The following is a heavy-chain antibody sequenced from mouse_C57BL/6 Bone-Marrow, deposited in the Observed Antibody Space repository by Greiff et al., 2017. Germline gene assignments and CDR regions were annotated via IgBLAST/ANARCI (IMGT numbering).Heavy chain of an antibody. Sequence: QVQLQQSGAELVRPGTSVKLSCKASGYTFTSYWMHWVKQRPGQGLEWIGVIDPSDSYTNYTQQFTGKATLSVDISSSTAYMQLRSLTSEDSAVYYCARNDDYDLCAYWGQGTLVTVSA. CDR3: ARNDDYDLCAY. V-gene: IGHV1-59*01. CDR1: GYTFTSYW. CDR2: IDPSDSYT. D-gene: IGHD2-4*01. J-gene: IGHJ3*01.